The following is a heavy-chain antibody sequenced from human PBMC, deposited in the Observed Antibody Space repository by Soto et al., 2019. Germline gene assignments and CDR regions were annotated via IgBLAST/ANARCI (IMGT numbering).Heavy chain of an antibody. CDR2: IRTYNGNT. Sequence: EASVKVSCKASGYTFSSYGISWVRQAPGQGLEWMGWIRTYNGNTNYAQKLQGRVTMTTDTSTSTAYMELRSLRSDDTAVYYCARDGYDSTFYGMDVWGQGTTVTVS. V-gene: IGHV1-18*01. CDR1: GYTFSSYG. CDR3: ARDGYDSTFYGMDV. J-gene: IGHJ6*02. D-gene: IGHD3-22*01.